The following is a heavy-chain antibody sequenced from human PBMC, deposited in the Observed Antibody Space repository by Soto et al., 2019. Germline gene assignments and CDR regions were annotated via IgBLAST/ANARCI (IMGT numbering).Heavy chain of an antibody. J-gene: IGHJ6*02. CDR1: GYTVTGYY. Sequence: VKVSCKASGYTVTGYYMHWVRQAPGQGLEWMGWINPNSGGTNYAQKFQGWVTMTRDTSISTAYMELSRLRSDDTAVYYCARAYYYGSGTYYYGMDVWGQGTTVTVSS. V-gene: IGHV1-2*04. CDR3: ARAYYYGSGTYYYGMDV. D-gene: IGHD3-10*01. CDR2: INPNSGGT.